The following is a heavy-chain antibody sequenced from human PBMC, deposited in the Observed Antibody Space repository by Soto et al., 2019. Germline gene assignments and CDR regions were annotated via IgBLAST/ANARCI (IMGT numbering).Heavy chain of an antibody. CDR2: IIPIFGTA. D-gene: IGHD3-22*01. Sequence: SVKVSCKASGGTFSSYAISWVRQAPGQGLEWMGGIIPIFGTANYAQKFQGRVTITADESTSTAYMELSSLRSEDTAVYYCARAPQPPYYYDSSGYLDYWGQGTLVTVSS. CDR1: GGTFSSYA. J-gene: IGHJ4*02. V-gene: IGHV1-69*13. CDR3: ARAPQPPYYYDSSGYLDY.